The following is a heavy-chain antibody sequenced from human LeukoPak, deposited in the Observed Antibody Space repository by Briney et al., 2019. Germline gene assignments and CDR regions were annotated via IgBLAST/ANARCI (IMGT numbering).Heavy chain of an antibody. V-gene: IGHV3-49*03. Sequence: GRSLRLSCTASGFTFSDFSMSWFRQAPGKGLEWIGFISKKADGATGDYAASVKGRFTISRDDSKNIAFLQMNSLKTEDTALYYCTRDHGWLSYYWGQGTLVTVSS. J-gene: IGHJ4*02. CDR3: TRDHGWLSYY. CDR2: ISKKADGATG. D-gene: IGHD3-10*01. CDR1: GFTFSDFS.